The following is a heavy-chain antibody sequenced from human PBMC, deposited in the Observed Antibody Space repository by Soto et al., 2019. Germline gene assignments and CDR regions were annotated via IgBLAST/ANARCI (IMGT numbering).Heavy chain of an antibody. CDR2: INHSGST. CDR3: ARGYGRNIDY. CDR1: GGSFSGYY. D-gene: IGHD3-10*01. V-gene: IGHV4-34*01. J-gene: IGHJ4*02. Sequence: SETLSLTCAVYGGSFSGYYWTWIRQPPGKGLEWIGEINHSGSTNYNPSLKSRVTISVDTSKNQFSLKLSSVTAADTAVYYCARGYGRNIDYWGQGTLVTSPQ.